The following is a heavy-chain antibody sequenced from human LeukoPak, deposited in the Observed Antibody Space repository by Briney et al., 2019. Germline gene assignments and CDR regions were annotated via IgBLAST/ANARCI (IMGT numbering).Heavy chain of an antibody. CDR3: ASAVVPAANSSIAAAGNAFDI. CDR2: IIPIFGTA. CDR1: GGTFSSYA. Sequence: SVKVSCKASGGTFSSYAISWVRQAPGQGLEWMGGIIPIFGTANYAQKFQGRVTIAADESTSTAYMELSSLRSEDTAVYYCASAVVPAANSSIAAAGNAFDIWGQGTMVTVSS. V-gene: IGHV1-69*13. D-gene: IGHD2-2*01. J-gene: IGHJ3*02.